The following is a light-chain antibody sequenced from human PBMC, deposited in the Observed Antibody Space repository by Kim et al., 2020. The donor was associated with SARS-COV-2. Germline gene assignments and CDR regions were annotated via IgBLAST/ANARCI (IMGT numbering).Light chain of an antibody. CDR2: GAS. CDR3: QQYNNWPRT. Sequence: ERVMTQSPATLSVSPGERATLSCRASQSVSSNLAWYQQKPGQAPRLLIYGASTRATGIPARFSASGSGTEFTLTISSLQSEDFAVYYCQQYNNWPRTFGQGTKVDIK. CDR1: QSVSSN. V-gene: IGKV3-15*01. J-gene: IGKJ1*01.